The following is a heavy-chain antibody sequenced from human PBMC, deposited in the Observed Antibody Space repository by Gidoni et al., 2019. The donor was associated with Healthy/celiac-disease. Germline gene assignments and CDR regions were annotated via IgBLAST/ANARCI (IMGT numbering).Heavy chain of an antibody. J-gene: IGHJ2*01. CDR2: IYYSGST. CDR1: GGSLSRSSYY. Sequence: QLQLQESGPGLVKPSETLSLTCTVSGGSLSRSSYYWGWIRQPPGKGLEWIGGIYYSGSTYYNPSLKSRVTISVDTSKNQFSLKLSSVTAADTAVYYCARSGSYLFLEHWYFDLWGRGTLVTVSS. D-gene: IGHD1-26*01. CDR3: ARSGSYLFLEHWYFDL. V-gene: IGHV4-39*01.